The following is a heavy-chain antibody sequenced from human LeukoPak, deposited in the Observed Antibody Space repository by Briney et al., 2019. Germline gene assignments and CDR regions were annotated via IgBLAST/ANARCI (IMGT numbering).Heavy chain of an antibody. CDR2: VYYSGNT. D-gene: IGHD3-22*01. CDR3: ARDLDSFFDF. Sequence: SETLSLTCTVSGGSISSTRYYWGWIRQPPGKGLEWIGSVYYSGNTYHNPSLKSRVTISVDTSKNQFSLELSSVTAADTAVYFCARDLDSFFDFWGQGTLVTVSS. J-gene: IGHJ4*02. V-gene: IGHV4-39*07. CDR1: GGSISSTRYY.